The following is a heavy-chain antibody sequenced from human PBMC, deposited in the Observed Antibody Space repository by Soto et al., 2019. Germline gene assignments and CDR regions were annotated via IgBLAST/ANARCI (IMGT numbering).Heavy chain of an antibody. J-gene: IGHJ6*02. CDR1: GGSISSSSYY. Sequence: QLQLQESGPGLVKPSETLSLTCTVSGGSISSSSYYWGWIRQPPGKGLEWIGSIYYSGSTSYNPSLKSRVXXXVXXSKNQFSLKLSSVTAADTAVYYCARHIRGNSCMDVWGQGTTVTVSS. CDR3: ARHIRGNSCMDV. V-gene: IGHV4-39*01. D-gene: IGHD2-21*01. CDR2: IYYSGST.